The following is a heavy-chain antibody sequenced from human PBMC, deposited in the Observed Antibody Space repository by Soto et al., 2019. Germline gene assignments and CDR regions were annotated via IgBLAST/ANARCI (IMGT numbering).Heavy chain of an antibody. J-gene: IGHJ3*02. D-gene: IGHD2-2*01. CDR2: VTGRSSST. Sequence: EVRLLESGGGLVQPGGSLRLSCVASGFTFSNYAMSWVRQAPGKGLEWVSVVTGRSSSTYYADSVEGRFIISRDNSRNTLFLQMNSLGAEDTAVYYCTKHLPSKKIQRRWADAFHIWGQGTILTVSS. CDR3: TKHLPSKKIQRRWADAFHI. CDR1: GFTFSNYA. V-gene: IGHV3-23*01.